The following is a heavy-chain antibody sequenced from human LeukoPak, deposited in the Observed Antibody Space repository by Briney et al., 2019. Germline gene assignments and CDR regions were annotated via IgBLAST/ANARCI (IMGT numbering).Heavy chain of an antibody. CDR2: IYPGDSDT. J-gene: IGHJ4*02. CDR1: GYSFTSYW. D-gene: IGHD3-9*01. CDR3: ARHYDILTGPPFDY. V-gene: IGHV5-51*01. Sequence: GESLKISCQGSGYSFTSYWIGWVRQMPGKGLEWMGIIYPGDSDTRYSPSFQGQVIISADKSISTAYLQWSSLKASDTVMYYCARHYDILTGPPFDYWGQGTLVTVSS.